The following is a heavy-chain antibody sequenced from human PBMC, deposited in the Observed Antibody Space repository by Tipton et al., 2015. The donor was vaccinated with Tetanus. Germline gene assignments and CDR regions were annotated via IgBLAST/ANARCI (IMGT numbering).Heavy chain of an antibody. CDR2: MYYSGTT. CDR3: ARATSTGPAYNWFDP. V-gene: IGHV4-30-2*01. Sequence: TLSLTCAVSGGSISSGGYSWTWIRQPPGKGLQWIGYMYYSGTTHYNPSLKSRVTISIDRSKNQLSLKLTSVTAADTAVYYCARATSTGPAYNWFDPWGQGPRVTVSS. CDR1: GGSISSGGYS. J-gene: IGHJ5*02. D-gene: IGHD2-8*02.